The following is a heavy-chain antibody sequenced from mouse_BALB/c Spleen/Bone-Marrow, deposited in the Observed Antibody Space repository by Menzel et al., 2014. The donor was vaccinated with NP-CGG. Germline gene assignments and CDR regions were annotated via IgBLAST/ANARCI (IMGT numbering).Heavy chain of an antibody. Sequence: QVHVKQSGAELVKPGASVKLSCKASGYTFTSYYMYWVKPRPGQGLEWIGEINPSNGGTNFNEKFKSKATLTVDKSSSTAYMQLSSLTSEDSAVYYCTREGDSPFAYWGQGTLVTVSA. CDR2: INPSNGGT. J-gene: IGHJ3*01. CDR3: TREGDSPFAY. V-gene: IGHV1S81*02. D-gene: IGHD2-13*01. CDR1: GYTFTSYY.